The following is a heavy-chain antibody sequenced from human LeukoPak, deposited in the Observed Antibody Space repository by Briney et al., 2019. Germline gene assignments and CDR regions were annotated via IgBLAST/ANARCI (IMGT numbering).Heavy chain of an antibody. CDR3: AKGDSGYDYSYDAFDI. CDR1: GFTFSSYG. Sequence: GGSLRLSCAASGFTFSSYGMHWVRQAPGKGLEWVAVISYDGSNKYYADSVKGRFTISRDNSKNTLYLQMNSLRAEDTAVYYCAKGDSGYDYSYDAFDIWGQGTMVTVSS. V-gene: IGHV3-30*18. D-gene: IGHD5-12*01. CDR2: ISYDGSNK. J-gene: IGHJ3*02.